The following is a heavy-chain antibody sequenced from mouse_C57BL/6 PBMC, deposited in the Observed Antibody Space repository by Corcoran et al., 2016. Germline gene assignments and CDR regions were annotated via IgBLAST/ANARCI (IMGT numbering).Heavy chain of an antibody. CDR2: INPNNGGT. Sequence: EVQLQQSGPELVKPGASVKISCKASGYTFTDYYMNWVKQSHGKSLEWIGDINPNNGGTSYNQKFKGKATLTVDKSSSTAYMELRSLTSEDSAVYYGAYYGSSYAWFVYWGQGTLVTVSA. CDR3: AYYGSSYAWFVY. J-gene: IGHJ3*01. CDR1: GYTFTDYY. D-gene: IGHD1-1*01. V-gene: IGHV1-26*01.